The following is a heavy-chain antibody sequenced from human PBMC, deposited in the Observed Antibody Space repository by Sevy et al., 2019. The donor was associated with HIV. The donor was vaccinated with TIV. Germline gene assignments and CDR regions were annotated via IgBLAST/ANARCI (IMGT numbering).Heavy chain of an antibody. CDR3: ATHAGIAAAGRVFDY. J-gene: IGHJ4*02. CDR1: GFTFSDHY. CDR2: TRNKADGYTT. V-gene: IGHV3-72*01. D-gene: IGHD6-13*01. Sequence: GGSLRLSCVASGFTFSDHYMEWVRQAPGKGLEWVGRTRNKADGYTTEYAQSVKCRFTISRDESKNSLYVQMNSLKAEDAAVYYCATHAGIAAAGRVFDYWGQGTLVTVSS.